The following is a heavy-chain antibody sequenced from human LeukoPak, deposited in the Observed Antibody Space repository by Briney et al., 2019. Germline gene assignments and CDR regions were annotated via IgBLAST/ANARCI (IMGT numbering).Heavy chain of an antibody. V-gene: IGHV3-30*18. CDR1: GFTFSSYA. CDR3: AKGTRGVIIPNFDY. Sequence: PGRSLRLSCAAYGFTFSSYAMHWVRQAPGKGLEWVAVISYDGSNKYYADSVKGRFTISRDNSKNTLYLQMNSLRAEDTAVYYCAKGTRGVIIPNFDYWGQGTLVTVSS. D-gene: IGHD3-10*01. CDR2: ISYDGSNK. J-gene: IGHJ4*02.